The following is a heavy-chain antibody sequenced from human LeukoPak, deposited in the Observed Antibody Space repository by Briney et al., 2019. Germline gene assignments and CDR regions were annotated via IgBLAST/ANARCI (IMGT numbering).Heavy chain of an antibody. CDR1: GGSISSYY. CDR3: ASSYSSGRIDY. V-gene: IGHV4-59*08. J-gene: IGHJ4*02. CDR2: IYCSGST. Sequence: PSETLSLTCTVSGGSISSYYWSWIRQPPGKGLEWIGYIYCSGSTNYNPPLKSRVTISVDTSKNQFSLKLSSVTAADTAVYYCASSYSSGRIDYWGQGTLVTVSS. D-gene: IGHD6-19*01.